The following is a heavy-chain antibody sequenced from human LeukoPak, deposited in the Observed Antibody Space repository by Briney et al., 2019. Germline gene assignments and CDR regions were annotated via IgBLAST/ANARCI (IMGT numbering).Heavy chain of an antibody. D-gene: IGHD2-15*01. CDR3: AKDGKYCSGGSCYFDY. J-gene: IGHJ4*02. V-gene: IGHV3-30*02. CDR1: GFTFSSYG. CDR2: IRYDGSNK. Sequence: PGGSLRLSCAASGFTFSSYGMHWVRQAPGKGLEWVAFIRYDGSNKYYADSVKGRFTIPRDNSKNTLYLQMNSLRAEDTAVYYCAKDGKYCSGGSCYFDYWGQGTLVTVSS.